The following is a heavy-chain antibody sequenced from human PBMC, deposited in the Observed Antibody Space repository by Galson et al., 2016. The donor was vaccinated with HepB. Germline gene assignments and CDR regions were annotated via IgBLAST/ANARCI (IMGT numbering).Heavy chain of an antibody. CDR2: IYSSGNT. CDR3: AKPTAPSWGNGDY. Sequence: SLRLSCAASGFAVMTNYMTWVRQASGKGLEWVSVIYSSGNTYYGESVKGRFTISRDNSKNTLYLQMNSLRAEDTAVYYCAKPTAPSWGNGDYWGQGILVTVSS. J-gene: IGHJ4*02. V-gene: IGHV3-53*01. CDR1: GFAVMTNY. D-gene: IGHD3-16*01.